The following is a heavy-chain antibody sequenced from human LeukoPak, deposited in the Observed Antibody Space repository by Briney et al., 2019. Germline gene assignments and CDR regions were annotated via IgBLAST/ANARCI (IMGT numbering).Heavy chain of an antibody. D-gene: IGHD2-15*01. Sequence: GGSLRLSCAASGFTFSSYAMSWVRQAPGKGLEWVSAISGSGGSTYYADSVKGRFTISRDNSKNTLYLQMNSLRAEDRAVYYCAKGHIVVVVAATPRGAYGMDVWGQGTTVTVSS. J-gene: IGHJ6*02. CDR2: ISGSGGST. CDR3: AKGHIVVVVAATPRGAYGMDV. V-gene: IGHV3-23*01. CDR1: GFTFSSYA.